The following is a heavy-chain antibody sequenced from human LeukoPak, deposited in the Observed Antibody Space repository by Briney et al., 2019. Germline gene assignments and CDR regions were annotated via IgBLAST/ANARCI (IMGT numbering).Heavy chain of an antibody. CDR2: IYYSGST. D-gene: IGHD6-6*01. J-gene: IGHJ4*02. V-gene: IGHV4-59*01. Sequence: SETLSLTCTVSGGSISSYYWSWIRQPPGKGLEWIGYIYYSGSTNYNPSLKSRVTISVDTSKNQFSLKLSSVTAADTAVYYCARDGEYSSSSSPDYWGQGTLVTVSS. CDR1: GGSISSYY. CDR3: ARDGEYSSSSSPDY.